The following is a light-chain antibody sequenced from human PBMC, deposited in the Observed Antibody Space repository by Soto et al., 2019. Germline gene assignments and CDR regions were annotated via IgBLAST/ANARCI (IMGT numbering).Light chain of an antibody. J-gene: IGKJ4*01. Sequence: EVVMTQSPATLSVSPGERVTLSCRSSHSVADNLAWFQQKPGQGPRLLIYGASTRATGIPARFSGSGSETNFTLTISSLQSEDFAVYYCQQYNEWPLTFGGGTKVDIK. V-gene: IGKV3-15*01. CDR3: QQYNEWPLT. CDR1: HSVADN. CDR2: GAS.